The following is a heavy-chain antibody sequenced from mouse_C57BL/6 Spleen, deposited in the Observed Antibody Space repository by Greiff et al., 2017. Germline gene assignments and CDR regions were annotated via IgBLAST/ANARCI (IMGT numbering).Heavy chain of an antibody. Sequence: VQLQQSGAELVRPGASVTLSCKASGYTFTDYEMRWVKQTPVHGLEWIGAIDPETGGTAYNQKFKGKAILTADKSSSTAYMELRSLTSEDSAVYYCTREEAHWGQVTTLTVSS. J-gene: IGHJ2*01. CDR1: GYTFTDYE. CDR2: IDPETGGT. CDR3: TREEAH. V-gene: IGHV1-15*01.